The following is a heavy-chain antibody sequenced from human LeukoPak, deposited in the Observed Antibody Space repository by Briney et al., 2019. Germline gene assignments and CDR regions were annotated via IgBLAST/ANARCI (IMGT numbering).Heavy chain of an antibody. CDR1: GFTFSSYA. J-gene: IGHJ4*02. D-gene: IGHD5-24*01. V-gene: IGHV3-30*04. Sequence: PGGSLRLSCAASGFTFSSYAMHWVRQAPGKGLEGGAVISYDGSNKYYADSVKGRFTISRDNSKNTLYLQMNSLRVEDTAVYYCARDISGDRYKPLGYWGQGTLVTVSS. CDR2: ISYDGSNK. CDR3: ARDISGDRYKPLGY.